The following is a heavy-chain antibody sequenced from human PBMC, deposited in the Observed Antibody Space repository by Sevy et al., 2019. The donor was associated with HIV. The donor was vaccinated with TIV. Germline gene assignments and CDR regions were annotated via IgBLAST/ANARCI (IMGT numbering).Heavy chain of an antibody. Sequence: ASVKVSCKASGYTFTSYDMNWVRQATGQGLEWMGWMNPNSGNTGYAQKFQGRVTMTRNTSISTAYMELSSLRSEDTAVYYCARGACSGGSCYRYYYGMDAWGQGTTVTVSS. CDR2: MNPNSGNT. CDR3: ARGACSGGSCYRYYYGMDA. CDR1: GYTFTSYD. D-gene: IGHD2-15*01. J-gene: IGHJ6*02. V-gene: IGHV1-8*01.